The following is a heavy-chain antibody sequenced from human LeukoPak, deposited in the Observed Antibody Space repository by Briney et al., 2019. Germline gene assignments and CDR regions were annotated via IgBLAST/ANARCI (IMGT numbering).Heavy chain of an antibody. CDR1: GYSISSGYY. D-gene: IGHD3-22*01. CDR3: AGTYYYDSSGYYHYSL. Sequence: SETLSLTCTVFGYSISSGYYWGWIRQPPGKGLEWIGSIHHSGNTYYNPSLKSRVTISVDTSKNQFSLKLSSVTAADTAVYYCAGTYYYDSSGYYHYSLWGQGTLVTVSS. J-gene: IGHJ4*02. V-gene: IGHV4-38-2*02. CDR2: IHHSGNT.